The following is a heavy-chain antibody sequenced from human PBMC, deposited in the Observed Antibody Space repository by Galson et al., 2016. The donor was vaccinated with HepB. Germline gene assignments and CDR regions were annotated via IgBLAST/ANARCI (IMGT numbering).Heavy chain of an antibody. J-gene: IGHJ3*02. Sequence: SLRLSCAASGFTLSKYHMHWVRQAPGEGLEWVALSFHDEDYTYYPDSVKGRFTISRDNTKGTVYLHMNSLRDEDTAVYYCTREANDAFDIWGQGTMVTVSS. CDR3: TREANDAFDI. CDR2: SFHDEDYT. V-gene: IGHV3-30-3*01. CDR1: GFTLSKYH.